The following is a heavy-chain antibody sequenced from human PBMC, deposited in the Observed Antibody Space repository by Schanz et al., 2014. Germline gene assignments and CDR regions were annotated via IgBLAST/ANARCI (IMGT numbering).Heavy chain of an antibody. CDR3: ARDRGSGSQNWYFDL. CDR1: GFSVGNKY. V-gene: IGHV3-48*01. J-gene: IGHJ2*01. Sequence: EVQLVESGGGLVQPGGSLRLSCAASGFSVGNKYMNWVRQAPGKGLEWVSYVSRITPDIYYADSVKGRFTMSRDNAKNSMFLQMNSLRTESTDVYYCARDRGSGSQNWYFDLWGRGTLVTVSS. D-gene: IGHD1-26*01. CDR2: VSRITPDI.